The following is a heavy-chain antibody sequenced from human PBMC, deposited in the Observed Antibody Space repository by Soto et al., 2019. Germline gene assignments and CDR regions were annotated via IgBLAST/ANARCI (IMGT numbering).Heavy chain of an antibody. J-gene: IGHJ3*01. Sequence: RLSCTASGFTFSSHCMNWVRQAPGKGLEWVSFLSGSAGITFYADSGKGRFTISKDNSKNTLYLQINSLRAEYTAAYYCAKDRGIEGSSVRAFDVWGQGTMVTGSS. V-gene: IGHV3-23*01. CDR3: AKDRGIEGSSVRAFDV. D-gene: IGHD6-13*01. CDR2: LSGSAGIT. CDR1: GFTFSSHC.